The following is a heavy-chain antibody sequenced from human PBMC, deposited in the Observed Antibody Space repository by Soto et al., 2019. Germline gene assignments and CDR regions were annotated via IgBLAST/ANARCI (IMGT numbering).Heavy chain of an antibody. CDR2: IYYRRST. CDR3: ASDVEVAAAGTSYYSGMDV. Sequence: QVQLQESGPGLVKPSQTLSLTCTVSGGSISSGGYHWSWIRHHPGKGLECIGYIYYRRSTYYNPTHKSRVNVSVDTTKNQCSMKVCSVTAADTAVYYCASDVEVAAAGTSYYSGMDVWGQGTTVTVSS. D-gene: IGHD6-13*01. V-gene: IGHV4-31*03. CDR1: GGSISSGGYH. J-gene: IGHJ6*02.